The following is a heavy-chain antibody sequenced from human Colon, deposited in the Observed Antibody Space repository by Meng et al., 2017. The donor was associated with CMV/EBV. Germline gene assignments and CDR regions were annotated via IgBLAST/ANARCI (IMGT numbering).Heavy chain of an antibody. CDR3: ALQPSGAWYLDN. CDR2: VYWDEDK. Sequence: QITLKESGPTLVKSXXXXTLXCTFSGFSLSSSKVGVGLIRPPPGKALEFLALVYWDEDKRYSPSLKSRLTITKDPSKNQVVLTMTNMNPVDTATYYCALQPSGAWYLDNWGQGALVTVSS. D-gene: IGHD6-19*01. J-gene: IGHJ4*02. CDR1: GFSLSSSKVG. V-gene: IGHV2-5*02.